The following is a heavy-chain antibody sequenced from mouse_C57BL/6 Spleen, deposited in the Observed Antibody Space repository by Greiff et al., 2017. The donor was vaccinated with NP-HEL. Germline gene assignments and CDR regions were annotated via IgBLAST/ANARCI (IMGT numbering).Heavy chain of an antibody. Sequence: QVQLQQPGAELVKPGASVKMSCKASGYTFTSYWITWVKQRPGQGLEWIGDIYPGSGSTNYNEKFKSKATLTVDTASSTAYMQLSSLTSEDSAVYYCALSWDGKAWFAYWGQGTLVTVSA. J-gene: IGHJ3*01. D-gene: IGHD4-1*01. CDR3: ALSWDGKAWFAY. CDR1: GYTFTSYW. CDR2: IYPGSGST. V-gene: IGHV1-55*01.